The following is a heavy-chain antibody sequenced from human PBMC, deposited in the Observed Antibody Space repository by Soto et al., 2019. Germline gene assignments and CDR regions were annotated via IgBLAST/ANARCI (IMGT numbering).Heavy chain of an antibody. D-gene: IGHD5-18*01. CDR2: IWYDGSNK. Sequence: GGSLRLSCAASGFTFSSYGMHWVRQAPGKGLEWVAVIWYDGSNKYYADSVKGRFTISRDNSKSTLYLQMNSLRAEDTAVYYCARDPGYGTENYYFDYWGQGTLVTVSS. CDR1: GFTFSSYG. J-gene: IGHJ4*02. V-gene: IGHV3-33*01. CDR3: ARDPGYGTENYYFDY.